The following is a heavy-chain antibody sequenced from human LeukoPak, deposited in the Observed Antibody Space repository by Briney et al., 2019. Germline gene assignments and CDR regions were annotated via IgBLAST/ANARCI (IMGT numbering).Heavy chain of an antibody. J-gene: IGHJ5*02. V-gene: IGHV4-34*01. CDR3: ARGEVGVYSSSTINNWFDP. Sequence: SETLSLTCTVSGGSISSYYWTWIRQPPGKGLEWIGEINHSGSTNYNPSLKSRVTISVDTSKNQFSLKLSSVTAADTAVYYCARGEVGVYSSSTINNWFDPWGQGTLVTVSS. D-gene: IGHD6-6*01. CDR2: INHSGST. CDR1: GGSISSYY.